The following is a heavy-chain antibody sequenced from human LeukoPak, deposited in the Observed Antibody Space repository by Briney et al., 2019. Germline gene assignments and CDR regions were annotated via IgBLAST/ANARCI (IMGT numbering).Heavy chain of an antibody. D-gene: IGHD3-10*01. CDR1: GYIFTSYG. Sequence: ASVKVSCEASGYIFTSYGFAWVRQAPGQGLEWMGWISALNGNTNYAQKFQGRVTMTTDTSTSTACMELRSLTSDDTAMYYCARDPEGVTPLDYWGQGTLVTVFS. V-gene: IGHV1-18*01. J-gene: IGHJ4*02. CDR2: ISALNGNT. CDR3: ARDPEGVTPLDY.